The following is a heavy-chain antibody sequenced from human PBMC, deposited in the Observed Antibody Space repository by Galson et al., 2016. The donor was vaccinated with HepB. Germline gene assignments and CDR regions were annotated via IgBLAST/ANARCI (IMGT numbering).Heavy chain of an antibody. V-gene: IGHV3-30*14. CDR3: ARSEQWLGYLDL. Sequence: SGAEVKKPGESLRLSCAASGFSFSTYPLHWVRQAPGKGLEWLAVISFDESHKEYADSMKGRITISRDNSRTAVYLQVSSLRPQDTAIYYCARSEQWLGYLDLWGQGTLVTVSS. D-gene: IGHD6-19*01. CDR1: GFSFSTYP. CDR2: ISFDESHK. J-gene: IGHJ4*02.